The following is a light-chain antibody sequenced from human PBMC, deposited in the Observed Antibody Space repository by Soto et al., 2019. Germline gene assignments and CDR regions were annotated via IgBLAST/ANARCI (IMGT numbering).Light chain of an antibody. V-gene: IGKV1-5*01. Sequence: DIQMTQSPSTLSASAGDRATITCRASQSISSWLAWYQQKPGKAPKLLIYDASSLESGVPSRFSGSGSGTEFTLTISSLQPDDFATYYCQQYNSYSRTFGQGTKVDIK. CDR3: QQYNSYSRT. CDR2: DAS. J-gene: IGKJ1*01. CDR1: QSISSW.